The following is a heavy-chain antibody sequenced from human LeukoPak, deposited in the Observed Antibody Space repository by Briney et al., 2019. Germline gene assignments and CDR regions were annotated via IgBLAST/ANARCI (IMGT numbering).Heavy chain of an antibody. CDR3: ARAEGGYSYGSVALGY. CDR2: IYYSGST. D-gene: IGHD5-18*01. J-gene: IGHJ4*02. CDR1: GGSISSSSYY. V-gene: IGHV4-39*01. Sequence: ASETLSLTCTVSGGSISSSSYYWGWLHQPPGKGLEWIGSIYYSGSTYYNPSLKSRVTISVDTSKNQFSLKLSSVTAADTAVYYCARAEGGYSYGSVALGYWGQGTLVTVSS.